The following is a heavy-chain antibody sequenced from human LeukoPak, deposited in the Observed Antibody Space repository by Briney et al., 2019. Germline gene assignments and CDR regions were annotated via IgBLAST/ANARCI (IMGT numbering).Heavy chain of an antibody. Sequence: SETLSLTCSVSGASITSESYYWTWIRQPAGKELEWIGRIYTSGVTSYNPSLKTRVTISLDTSKNQISLKLNSVTAADTAVYYCARERAAVGTGFDYWGQGTLVTVSS. V-gene: IGHV4-61*02. J-gene: IGHJ4*02. CDR2: IYTSGVT. CDR3: ARERAAVGTGFDY. CDR1: GASITSESYY. D-gene: IGHD6-13*01.